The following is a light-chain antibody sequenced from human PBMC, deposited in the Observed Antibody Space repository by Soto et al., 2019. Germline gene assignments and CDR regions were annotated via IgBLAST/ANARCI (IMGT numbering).Light chain of an antibody. Sequence: QSVLAQPASVSGSPGQSFTISCTGTSSDVGSYNLVSWYQQHPGKAPKLMIYEGSKRPSGVSNRFSGSKSGNTASLTISGLQAEDEADYYCCSYAGSSTFVYVFGTGTKVTVL. CDR2: EGS. CDR3: CSYAGSSTFVYV. J-gene: IGLJ1*01. CDR1: SSDVGSYNL. V-gene: IGLV2-23*03.